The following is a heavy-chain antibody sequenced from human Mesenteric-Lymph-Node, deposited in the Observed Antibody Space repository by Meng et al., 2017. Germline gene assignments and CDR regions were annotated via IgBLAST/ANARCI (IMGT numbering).Heavy chain of an antibody. J-gene: IGHJ4*02. CDR2: IMPIFGTT. V-gene: IGHV1-69*05. CDR1: GGIFSSYA. Sequence: SVQVSCKTSGGIFSSYAISWVRQAPGQGLEWMGFIMPIFGTTNYAQKFQGRVTITTDKSTSTAYMELSRLRSEDTAVYYCASTQLKVGTTPYHFDHWGQGTLVTVSS. D-gene: IGHD1-26*01. CDR3: ASTQLKVGTTPYHFDH.